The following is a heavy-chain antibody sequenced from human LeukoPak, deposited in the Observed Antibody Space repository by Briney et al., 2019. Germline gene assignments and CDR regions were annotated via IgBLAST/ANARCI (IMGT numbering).Heavy chain of an antibody. CDR1: GGSISSSNW. V-gene: IGHV4-4*02. D-gene: IGHD1-26*01. CDR3: AARRGSYYYFDF. CDR2: IYHSGST. J-gene: IGHJ4*02. Sequence: SETLSLTCAVSGGSISSSNWWSWLRQPPGKGLEWIEEIYHSGSTNYNPSLKSRVTISVDKSKNQFSLKLSSVTAADTAVYYCAARRGSYYYFDFWGKGTLVTVS.